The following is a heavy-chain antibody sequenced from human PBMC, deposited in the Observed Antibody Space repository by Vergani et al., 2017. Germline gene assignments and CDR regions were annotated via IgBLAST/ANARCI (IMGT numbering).Heavy chain of an antibody. V-gene: IGHV4-59*13. D-gene: IGHD3-9*01. CDR2: IYSTGST. CDR3: ARVMYRDEASTGYRLEGIEL. CDR1: GGSFNTYY. Sequence: QVQLAESGPGLVKPSETLSLTCTVSGGSFNTYYWSWIRQSPGKGLEWIGYIYSTGSTNYNPSLNSRVTMSVDTSKNQFALKLRSVTAADTAVYFCARVMYRDEASTGYRLEGIELWGQGTTVTISS. J-gene: IGHJ6*02.